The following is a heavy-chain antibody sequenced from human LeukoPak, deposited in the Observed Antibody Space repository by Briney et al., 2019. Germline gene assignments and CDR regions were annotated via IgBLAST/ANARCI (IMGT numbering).Heavy chain of an antibody. J-gene: IGHJ3*02. CDR3: ASYYALDAFGI. CDR2: IYSGGST. D-gene: IGHD3-22*01. CDR1: GFTVSSNY. Sequence: GGSLRLSCAASGFTVSSNYMSWVRQAPGKGLEWVSVIYSGGSTYYADSVKGRFTISRDNSKNTLYLQMNSLRAEDTAVYYCASYYALDAFGIWGQGTMVTVSS. V-gene: IGHV3-53*01.